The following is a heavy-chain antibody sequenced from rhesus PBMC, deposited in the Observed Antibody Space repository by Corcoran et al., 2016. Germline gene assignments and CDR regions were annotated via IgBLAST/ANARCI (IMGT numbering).Heavy chain of an antibody. Sequence: QVQLQESGPGVVKPSETLSLPCAVSGGSISDSYRWSWIRQPPGKGLEWIGCIYGRSTCTNDHPSVESRVSISRGMSKNPFSWRLSAVTAAGTAVYYCASLYSGSWMPNFDYWGQGVLVTVSS. V-gene: IGHV4S10*01. CDR3: ASLYSGSWMPNFDY. J-gene: IGHJ4*01. D-gene: IGHD6-25*01. CDR2: IYGRSTCT. CDR1: GGSISDSYR.